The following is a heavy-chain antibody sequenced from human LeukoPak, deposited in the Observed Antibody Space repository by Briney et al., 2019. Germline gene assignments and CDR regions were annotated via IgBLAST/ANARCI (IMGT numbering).Heavy chain of an antibody. CDR3: ARESSGWYSR. CDR2: INPNSGGT. J-gene: IGHJ4*02. Sequence: ASVKVSCKASGYTFTGYYMHWVRQAPGQGLEWRGRINPNSGGTNYAQKFHGRVTMTRDTSISTAYMELRRLRSDDTAVYYCARESSGWYSRWGQGSLVTVSS. V-gene: IGHV1-2*06. D-gene: IGHD6-19*01. CDR1: GYTFTGYY.